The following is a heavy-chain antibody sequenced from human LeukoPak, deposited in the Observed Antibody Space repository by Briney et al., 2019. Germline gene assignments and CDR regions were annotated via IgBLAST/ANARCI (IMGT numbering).Heavy chain of an antibody. D-gene: IGHD5-18*01. J-gene: IGHJ4*02. CDR3: ARTGGYVGSVNS. CDR2: IYYSGTT. Sequence: PSETLSLTCTVSGSSITAYYWSWIRQPPGEGLGWIGYIYYSGTTNYNPSLKSRVTISLDTSKNQFSLKLSSVTAADTAVYYCARTGGYVGSVNSWGQGTLVTVSS. CDR1: GSSITAYY. V-gene: IGHV4-59*01.